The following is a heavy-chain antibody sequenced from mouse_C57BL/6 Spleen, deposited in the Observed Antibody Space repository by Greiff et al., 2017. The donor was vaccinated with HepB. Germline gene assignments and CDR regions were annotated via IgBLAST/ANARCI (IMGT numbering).Heavy chain of an antibody. J-gene: IGHJ1*03. V-gene: IGHV1-55*01. CDR3: AVYYGSSYPWYFDV. CDR2: IYPGSGST. D-gene: IGHD1-1*01. CDR1: GYTFTSYW. Sequence: QVQLKQSGAELVKPGASVKMSCKASGYTFTSYWITWVKQRPGQGLEWIGDIYPGSGSTNYNEKFKSKATLTVDTSSSTAYMQLSSLTSEDSAVYYCAVYYGSSYPWYFDVWGTGTTVTVSS.